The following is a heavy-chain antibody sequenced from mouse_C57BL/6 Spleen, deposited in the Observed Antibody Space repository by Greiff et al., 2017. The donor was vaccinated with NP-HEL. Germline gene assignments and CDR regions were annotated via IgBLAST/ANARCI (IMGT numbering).Heavy chain of an antibody. J-gene: IGHJ2*01. Sequence: QVQLQQSGAELVRPGTSVKVSCKASGYAFTNYLIEWVKQRPGQGLEWIGVINPGSGGTNYNEKFKGKATLTADKSSSTAYMQLSSLTSEDSAVYFCARGTGTGGFDYWGQGTTLTVSS. CDR1: GYAFTNYL. D-gene: IGHD4-1*01. V-gene: IGHV1-54*01. CDR2: INPGSGGT. CDR3: ARGTGTGGFDY.